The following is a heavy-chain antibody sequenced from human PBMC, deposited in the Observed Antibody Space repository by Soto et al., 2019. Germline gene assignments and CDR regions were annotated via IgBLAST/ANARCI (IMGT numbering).Heavy chain of an antibody. CDR1: GFTFSNAW. CDR3: TTPYDYGDLDYYYYYYMDV. Sequence: GGSLRLSCAASGFTFSNAWMSWVRQAPGKGLEWVGRIKSKTDGGTTDYAAPVKGRFTISRDDSKNTLYLQMNSLKTEDTAVYYCTTPYDYGDLDYYYYYYMDVWGKGTTVTVSS. D-gene: IGHD4-17*01. CDR2: IKSKTDGGTT. J-gene: IGHJ6*03. V-gene: IGHV3-15*01.